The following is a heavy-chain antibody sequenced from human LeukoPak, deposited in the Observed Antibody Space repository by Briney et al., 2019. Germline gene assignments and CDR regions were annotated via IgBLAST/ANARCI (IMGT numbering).Heavy chain of an antibody. CDR3: ARGTSSQWLAPY. J-gene: IGHJ4*02. CDR1: GFTFSSYS. CDR2: ISSSSTI. D-gene: IGHD6-19*01. V-gene: IGHV3-48*01. Sequence: GGSLRLSCAASGFTFSSYSMNWVRQAPGKGLEWVSYISSSSTIYYADSVKGRFTISRDNAKNSLYLQMNSLRAEDTAVYYCARGTSSQWLAPYWGQGTLVTVSS.